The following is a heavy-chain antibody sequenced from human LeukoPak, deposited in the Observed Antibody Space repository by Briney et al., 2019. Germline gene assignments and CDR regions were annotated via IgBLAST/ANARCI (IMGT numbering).Heavy chain of an antibody. CDR1: GFTFSSYA. D-gene: IGHD5-18*01. V-gene: IGHV3-30-3*01. J-gene: IGHJ4*02. CDR2: ISYDGSNK. Sequence: GGSLRLSCAASGFTFSSYAMHWVRQAPGKGLEWVAVISYDGSNKYYADSVKGRFTISRDNSKNTLYLQMNSLKTEDTAVYYCTTDGPGYSYGYNWGQGTLVTVSS. CDR3: TTDGPGYSYGYN.